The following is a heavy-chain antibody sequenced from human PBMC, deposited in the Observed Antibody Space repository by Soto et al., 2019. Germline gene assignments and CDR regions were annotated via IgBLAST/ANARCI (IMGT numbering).Heavy chain of an antibody. CDR1: GFTFSNAW. CDR3: TTEAAEYDFWSGYYGRTYYYYGMDG. V-gene: IGHV3-15*01. J-gene: IGHJ6*02. D-gene: IGHD3-3*01. CDR2: IKSKTDGGTT. Sequence: PGGSLRLSCAASGFTFSNAWMSCVRQAPGKGLEWVGRIKSKTDGGTTDYAAPVKGRFTISRDDSKNTLYLQMNSLKTEDTAVYYSTTEAAEYDFWSGYYGRTYYYYGMDGLGQGTTVTVSS.